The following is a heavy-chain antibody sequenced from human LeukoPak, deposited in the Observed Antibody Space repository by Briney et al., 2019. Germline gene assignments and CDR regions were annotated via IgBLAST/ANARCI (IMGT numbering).Heavy chain of an antibody. D-gene: IGHD3-10*01. CDR2: INPNSGGT. V-gene: IGHV1-2*02. CDR1: GYTFTGYY. J-gene: IGHJ3*02. Sequence: GASVKVSCKASGYTFTGYYMHWVRQAPGQGLEWMGWINPNSGGTNYAQTFQGRVTMTRDTSISTAYMELSRLRSDDTAVYYCARELWFGELSRAFDIWGQGTMVTVSS. CDR3: ARELWFGELSRAFDI.